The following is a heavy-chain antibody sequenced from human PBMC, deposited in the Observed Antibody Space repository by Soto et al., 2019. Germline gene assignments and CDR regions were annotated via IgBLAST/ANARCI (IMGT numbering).Heavy chain of an antibody. Sequence: QPGGSLRLSCAASGFTFSSYAMSWVRQAPGKGLEWVSAISGSGGSTYYADSVKGRFSISRDNSKNTLYLQMNSLRAEDTAVYYCAKSQKFSAAPFGATPDAFDIWGQGTMVTVSS. CDR1: GFTFSSYA. CDR2: ISGSGGST. D-gene: IGHD6-13*01. CDR3: AKSQKFSAAPFGATPDAFDI. V-gene: IGHV3-23*01. J-gene: IGHJ3*02.